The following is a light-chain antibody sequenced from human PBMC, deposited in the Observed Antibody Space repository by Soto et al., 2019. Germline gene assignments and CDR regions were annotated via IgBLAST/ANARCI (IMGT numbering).Light chain of an antibody. Sequence: VLTKSPGTLSLSPRERATLSCRASQSVSSSYLAWYQQKPGQASRLLIYGASSRATGIPDRFSGSGSGTDFTLTISRLEPEDFTVYYCQQDGSSRGTFGQGTNVDIK. CDR2: GAS. V-gene: IGKV3-20*01. J-gene: IGKJ1*01. CDR3: QQDGSSRGT. CDR1: QSVSSSY.